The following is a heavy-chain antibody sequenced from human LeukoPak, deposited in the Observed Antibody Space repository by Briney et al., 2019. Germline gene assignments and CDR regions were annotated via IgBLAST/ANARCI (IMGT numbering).Heavy chain of an antibody. CDR2: IGGRTNYI. CDR3: VRDLAAAGTWFDY. V-gene: IGHV3-21*05. D-gene: IGHD6-13*01. Sequence: GGSLRLSCAASGFTFSSYIINWVRQAPGKGLDWIAYIGGRTNYIFYADSVKGRFTISRDNDNNSLFLQMNSLRPEDSALYFCVRDLAAAGTWFDYWGQGTLVSVSS. CDR1: GFTFSSYI. J-gene: IGHJ4*02.